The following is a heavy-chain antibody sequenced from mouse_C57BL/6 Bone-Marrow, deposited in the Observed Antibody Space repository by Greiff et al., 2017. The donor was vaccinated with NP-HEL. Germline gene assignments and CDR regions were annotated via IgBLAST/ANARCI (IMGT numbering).Heavy chain of an antibody. J-gene: IGHJ2*01. CDR2: IDPENGDT. CDR3: TTPTMVTYYFDY. V-gene: IGHV14-4*01. Sequence: VQLQQSGAELVRPGASVKLSCTASGFNIKDDYMHWVKQRPEQGLAWIGWIDPENGDTEYASKFQGKATITADTSSTTAYLQLSNLTSEDTTVYYCTTPTMVTYYFDYEGRGTTLTVSS. D-gene: IGHD2-9*01. CDR1: GFNIKDDY.